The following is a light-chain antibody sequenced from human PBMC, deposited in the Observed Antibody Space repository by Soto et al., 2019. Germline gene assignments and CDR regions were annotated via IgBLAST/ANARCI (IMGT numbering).Light chain of an antibody. CDR2: AAS. V-gene: IGKV1-9*01. Sequence: DIQWTQAPSFLSASVGDRVTITCRASQGSSTYLVWYQQKPGKAPKLLIYAASTLQSGVPSRFSGSGSGTEFTLAISSLQPEDFATYYCQQLNSYPLTFGGGTKVEIK. CDR1: QGSSTY. CDR3: QQLNSYPLT. J-gene: IGKJ4*01.